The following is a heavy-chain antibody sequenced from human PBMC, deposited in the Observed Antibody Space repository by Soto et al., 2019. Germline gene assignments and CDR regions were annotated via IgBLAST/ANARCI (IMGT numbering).Heavy chain of an antibody. Sequence: GGSLRLSCAASGFTFSSYSMNWGRQSPGKGLEWVSSISSSSSYIYYADSVKGRFTISRDNAKNSLYLQMNSLRAEDTAVYYCARGGGLRFLEWLPHYYGMDVWGQGTTVTVSS. CDR3: ARGGGLRFLEWLPHYYGMDV. CDR2: ISSSSSYI. V-gene: IGHV3-21*01. CDR1: GFTFSSYS. D-gene: IGHD3-3*01. J-gene: IGHJ6*02.